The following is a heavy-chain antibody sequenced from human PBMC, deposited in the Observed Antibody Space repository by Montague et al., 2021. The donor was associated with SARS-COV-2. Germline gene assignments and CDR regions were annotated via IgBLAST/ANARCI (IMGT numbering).Heavy chain of an antibody. J-gene: IGHJ4*02. CDR3: EGVKRGYYYGLGVSAHFDY. CDR2: INHRGTT. V-gene: IGHV4-34*01. Sequence: SETLSLTCAVYGGSLSNYYWSWIRKPPGKGLEWIGEINHRGTTNDNAYPTSRVTMSVDTSKNKFPLNLSSVTDADTAVYYCEGVKRGYYYGLGVSAHFDYWGQGTLVTVSS. D-gene: IGHD3-10*01. CDR1: GGSLSNYY.